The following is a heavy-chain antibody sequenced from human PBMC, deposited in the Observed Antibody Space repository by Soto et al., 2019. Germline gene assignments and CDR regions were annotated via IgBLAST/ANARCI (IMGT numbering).Heavy chain of an antibody. J-gene: IGHJ4*02. D-gene: IGHD6-13*01. V-gene: IGHV3-23*01. CDR1: GFTFSSYA. CDR3: ARIPSSSWYYFDY. CDR2: ISGSGGST. Sequence: GGSLRLSCAASGFTFSSYAMSWVRQAPGKGLEWVSAISGSGGSTYYADSVKGRFTISRDNSKNTLYLQMNSLRAEDTAVYYCARIPSSSWYYFDYWGQGTLVTVSS.